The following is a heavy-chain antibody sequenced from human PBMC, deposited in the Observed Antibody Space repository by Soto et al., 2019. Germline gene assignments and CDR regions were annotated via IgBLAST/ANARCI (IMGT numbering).Heavy chain of an antibody. CDR1: GFTVSSSA. D-gene: IGHD3-9*01. CDR3: AKDRGSGGIVTGTPDS. J-gene: IGHJ4*02. CDR2: LSAGGST. V-gene: IGHV3-23*01. Sequence: PGGSLRLSCVISGFTVSSSAMTWVRQAPGKGLEWVSTLSAGGSTYFAASVKGRFTISRNSSANTLYLQMGSLKAEDTAVYYCAKDRGSGGIVTGTPDSWGPGTQVTVSS.